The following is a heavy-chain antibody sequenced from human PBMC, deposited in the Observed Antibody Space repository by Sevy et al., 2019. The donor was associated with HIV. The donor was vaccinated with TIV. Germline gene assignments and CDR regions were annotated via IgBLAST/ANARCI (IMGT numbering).Heavy chain of an antibody. Sequence: SETLSLTCAVYGGSFSGYYWSWIRQPPGKGLEWIGEINHSGSTNYNPSLKGRVTISVDTSKNQFSLKLSSVTAADTAVYYCARGIVQDIVVVPAATRFDYWGQGTLVTVSS. D-gene: IGHD2-2*01. CDR2: INHSGST. CDR1: GGSFSGYY. CDR3: ARGIVQDIVVVPAATRFDY. J-gene: IGHJ4*02. V-gene: IGHV4-34*01.